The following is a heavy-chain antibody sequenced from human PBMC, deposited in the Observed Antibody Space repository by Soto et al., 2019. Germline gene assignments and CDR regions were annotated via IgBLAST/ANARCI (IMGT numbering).Heavy chain of an antibody. CDR2: INHSGST. V-gene: IGHV4-34*01. Sequence: SFAWAVFGGSFRCFYWSWILQPPGKGLEWIGEINHSGSTTYNPSLKSRVTIPVDTSKNQFSLKLSPLPAADTAVYCCARERRYTIAGLWRGYRGPHYLNYWG. CDR3: ARERRYTIAGLWRGYRGPHYLNY. D-gene: IGHD3-3*01. CDR1: GGSFRCFY. J-gene: IGHJ4*01.